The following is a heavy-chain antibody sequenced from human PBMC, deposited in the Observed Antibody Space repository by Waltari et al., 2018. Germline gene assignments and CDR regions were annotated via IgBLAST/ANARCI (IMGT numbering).Heavy chain of an antibody. CDR2: INHSGST. D-gene: IGHD2-2*01. CDR3: ASTLYQLPSKLNWFDP. CDR1: GGSFSGYY. J-gene: IGHJ5*02. V-gene: IGHV4-34*01. Sequence: QVQLQQWGAGLLKPSETLSLTCAVYGGSFSGYYWSWIRQPPGKGLEWIGEINHSGSTNYNPSLKSRVTISVDTSKNQFSLKLSSVTAADTAVYYCASTLYQLPSKLNWFDPWGQGTLVTVSS.